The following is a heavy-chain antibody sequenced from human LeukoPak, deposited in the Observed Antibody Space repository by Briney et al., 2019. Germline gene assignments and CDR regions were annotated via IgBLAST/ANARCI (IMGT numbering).Heavy chain of an antibody. D-gene: IGHD1-14*01. J-gene: IGHJ6*03. CDR3: AKDRGMQFPYYKNV. Sequence: LPGGSLRLSCAASGFTFNNYAXXXXXXXXXXXXXXXXIITXXGGNTYYADSVXXXXXXSXXXXXXTLXLQMNSLRVEDTAIYYCAKDRGMQFPYYKNVWGKGTRVTVSS. CDR2: ITXXGGNT. V-gene: IGHV3-23*01. CDR1: GFTFNNYA.